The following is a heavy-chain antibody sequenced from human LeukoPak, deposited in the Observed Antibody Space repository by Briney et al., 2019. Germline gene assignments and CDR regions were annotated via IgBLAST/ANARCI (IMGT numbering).Heavy chain of an antibody. CDR2: IYHSGTT. CDR3: SSLSHVAGAPKVSWFDP. J-gene: IGHJ5*02. D-gene: IGHD1-26*01. CDR1: AYSISDGWV. V-gene: IGHV4-38-2*02. Sequence: PSETLSLTCTVSAYSISDGWVWGMIRQPPGNGLDWIGSIYHSGTTYYNPSLKSRVTMSVDTSNNQFSLKLTSVTAADTAMYYCSSLSHVAGAPKVSWFDPWGQGPLATVSS.